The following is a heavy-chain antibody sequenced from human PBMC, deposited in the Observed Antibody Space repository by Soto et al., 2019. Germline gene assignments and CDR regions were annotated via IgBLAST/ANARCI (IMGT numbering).Heavy chain of an antibody. CDR2: IYYSGST. J-gene: IGHJ4*02. CDR3: ARQDDMAMVSDY. D-gene: IGHD5-18*01. V-gene: IGHV4-39*01. Sequence: SETLSLTCTVSGGSISSSSYYWGWIRQPPGKGLEWIGSIYYSGSTYYNPSLKSRVTISVDTSKNQFSLKLSSVTAADTAVYYFARQDDMAMVSDYWGQGTLVTVSS. CDR1: GGSISSSSYY.